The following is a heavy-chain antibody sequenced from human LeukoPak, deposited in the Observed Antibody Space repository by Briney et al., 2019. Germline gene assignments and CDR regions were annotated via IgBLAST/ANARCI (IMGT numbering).Heavy chain of an antibody. J-gene: IGHJ6*03. D-gene: IGHD3-3*01. CDR1: GGSISSSSYY. CDR2: IYYSGST. V-gene: IGHV4-39*07. CDR3: ARDQGDFWSGYSTYYMDV. Sequence: SETLSLTCTVSGGSISSSSYYWGWIRQPPGKGLEWIGSIYYSGSTYYNPSLKSRVTISVDTSKNQFSLKLSSVTAADTAVYYCARDQGDFWSGYSTYYMDVWGKGTTVTVSS.